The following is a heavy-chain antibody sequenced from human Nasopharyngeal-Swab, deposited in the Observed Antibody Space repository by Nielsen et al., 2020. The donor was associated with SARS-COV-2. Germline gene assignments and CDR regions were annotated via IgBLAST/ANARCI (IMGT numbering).Heavy chain of an antibody. D-gene: IGHD6-19*01. J-gene: IGHJ4*02. V-gene: IGHV3-7*01. CDR1: GFIFSNYW. Sequence: GESLKISCAASGFIFSNYWMTWVRQAPGKGLEWVANIKQDGSEMYYVDSVKGRFTISRDNAKNSLYLQMNSLRVEDTAVYYCARETAVAGDYYCDYWGQGTLVAVSS. CDR3: ARETAVAGDYYCDY. CDR2: IKQDGSEM.